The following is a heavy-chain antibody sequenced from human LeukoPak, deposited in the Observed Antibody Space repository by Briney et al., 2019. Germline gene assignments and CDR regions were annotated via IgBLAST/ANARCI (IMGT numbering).Heavy chain of an antibody. CDR1: GGTFSSYA. V-gene: IGHV1-69*05. CDR2: ISPIFGTA. Sequence: SVKVSCKASGGTFSSYAISWVRQAPGQGLEWMGGISPIFGTADYAQKFQGRVTITTDKSTSTAYMELSSLRSEDTAVYYCARDNLEYSYGLDYWGQGTLVTVSS. D-gene: IGHD5-18*01. CDR3: ARDNLEYSYGLDY. J-gene: IGHJ4*02.